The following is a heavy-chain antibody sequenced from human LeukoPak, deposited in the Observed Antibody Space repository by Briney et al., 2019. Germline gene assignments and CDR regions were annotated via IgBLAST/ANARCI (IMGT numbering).Heavy chain of an antibody. D-gene: IGHD3-3*01. CDR3: ARERERFLNL. CDR2: ISSSGSTI. CDR1: GFTFSSYS. V-gene: IGHV3-48*01. Sequence: GGSLRLSCAASGFTFSSYSMNWVRQAPGKGLEWVSYISSSGSTIYYADSVKGRFTISRDNSMNTLYLEMNSLRAEDTAVYYCARERERFLNLWGQGTLVTVSS. J-gene: IGHJ5*02.